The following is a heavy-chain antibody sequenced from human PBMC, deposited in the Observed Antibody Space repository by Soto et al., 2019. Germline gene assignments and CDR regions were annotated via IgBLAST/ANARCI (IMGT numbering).Heavy chain of an antibody. D-gene: IGHD2-15*01. CDR2: IGTAGDT. V-gene: IGHV3-13*01. CDR1: GFTFSSYD. J-gene: IGHJ6*02. Sequence: PGGSLRLSCAASGFTFSSYDMHWVRQATGKGLEWVSAIGTAGDTYYPGSVKGRFTISRENAKNSLYPQMNSLRAGDTAVYYCARDRVDYGMDVWGQGTTVTVSS. CDR3: ARDRVDYGMDV.